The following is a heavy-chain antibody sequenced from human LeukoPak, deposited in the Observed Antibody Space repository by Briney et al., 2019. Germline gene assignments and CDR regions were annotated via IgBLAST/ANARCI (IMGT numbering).Heavy chain of an antibody. V-gene: IGHV3-11*01. CDR1: GFTFSDYY. Sequence: PGGSLRLSCAASGFTFSDYYMSWIRQAPGKGLEWVSYISSSGSTIYYADSVKGRFTISRDNAKNPLYLQMNSLRAEDTAVYYCARDPTTPPRSWIQLWLRPNWFDPWGQGTLVTVSS. CDR3: ARDPTTPPRSWIQLWLRPNWFDP. CDR2: ISSSGSTI. J-gene: IGHJ5*02. D-gene: IGHD5-18*01.